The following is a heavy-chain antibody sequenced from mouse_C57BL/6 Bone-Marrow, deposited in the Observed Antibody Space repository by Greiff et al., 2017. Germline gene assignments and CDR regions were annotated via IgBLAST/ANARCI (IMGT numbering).Heavy chain of an antibody. D-gene: IGHD4-1*01. V-gene: IGHV1-39*01. CDR1: GYSFTDYN. Sequence: QLVESGPELVKPGASVKISCKASGYSFTDYNMNWVKQSNGKSLEWIGVINPNYGTTRYNQKLKGKATLTVDQSSSTAYMQLNSLTSDDSAVYYCARRGETAWFAYWCQGTLVTVSA. CDR2: INPNYGTT. J-gene: IGHJ3*01. CDR3: ARRGETAWFAY.